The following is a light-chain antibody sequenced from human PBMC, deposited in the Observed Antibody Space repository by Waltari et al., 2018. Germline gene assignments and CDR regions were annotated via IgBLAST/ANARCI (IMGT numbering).Light chain of an antibody. CDR3: SSYISSDTLEL. CDR2: DVS. CDR1: SSDVGGYNY. J-gene: IGLJ2*01. V-gene: IGLV2-14*03. Sequence: HSALTQPASLSGSPGQSITISCTGTSSDVGGYNYVSWYQQHPGKAPTLMIYDVSNRPAGVSNRFSGTKSGNTASLTISGLQAEDEADYYCSSYISSDTLELFGGGTSLTVL.